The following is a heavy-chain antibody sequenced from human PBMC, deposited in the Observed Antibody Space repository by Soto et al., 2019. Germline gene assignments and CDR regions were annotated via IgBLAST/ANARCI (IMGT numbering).Heavy chain of an antibody. D-gene: IGHD1-26*01. Sequence: EVHLVESGGGVVQPGGSLRLSCAASGFTFSNYWMTWVRLFPGKGLEWVADIPQDGSEKYYVDSVKGRFTISRDNAKNSLYLQMNSLRAEDTAVYYCARALTVGATADYWGQGTLVTVSS. CDR3: ARALTVGATADY. CDR1: GFTFSNYW. V-gene: IGHV3-7*01. J-gene: IGHJ4*02. CDR2: IPQDGSEK.